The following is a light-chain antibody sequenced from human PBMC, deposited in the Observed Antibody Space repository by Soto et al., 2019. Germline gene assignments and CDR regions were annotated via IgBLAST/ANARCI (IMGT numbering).Light chain of an antibody. CDR3: LQHKTFPWT. Sequence: DIQVNQSPSSLSASVGDRVTITCRASQDIGNDLGWYQQEPGKAPRRLIYSASNVQSGVPSRFSGSRSGTEVTLTISSLQPEDFVTYHCLQHKTFPWTFGQGTKVEMK. J-gene: IGKJ1*01. V-gene: IGKV1-17*01. CDR1: QDIGND. CDR2: SAS.